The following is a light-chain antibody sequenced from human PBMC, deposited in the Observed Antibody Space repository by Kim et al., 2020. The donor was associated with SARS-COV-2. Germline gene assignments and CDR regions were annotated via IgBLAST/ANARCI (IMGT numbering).Light chain of an antibody. J-gene: IGKJ1*01. CDR3: QQYNSWPRT. V-gene: IGKV3-15*01. CDR2: GAS. CDR1: QSVSSN. Sequence: EIVMTQSPATLSVSPGERATLSCRASQSVSSNLAWYQQKPGQAPRLLIYGASTRATGIPARFSGSGSGTEFTLTISSLQSEDFALYYCQQYNSWPRTFGQGTKVEIK.